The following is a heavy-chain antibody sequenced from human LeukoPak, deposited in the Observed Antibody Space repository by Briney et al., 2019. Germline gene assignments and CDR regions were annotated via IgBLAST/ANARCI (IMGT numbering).Heavy chain of an antibody. CDR1: GYTFTGYY. D-gene: IGHD2/OR15-2a*01. CDR3: ARDCNLSVTRIDAFDI. J-gene: IGHJ3*02. Sequence: GASVKVSCKASGYTFTGYYMHWVRQAPGQGLEWMGWINPNSGGTNYAQKFQGRVTMTRDTSISTAYMELSRLRSDDTAVYYCARDCNLSVTRIDAFDIWGQGTMVTVSS. CDR2: INPNSGGT. V-gene: IGHV1-2*02.